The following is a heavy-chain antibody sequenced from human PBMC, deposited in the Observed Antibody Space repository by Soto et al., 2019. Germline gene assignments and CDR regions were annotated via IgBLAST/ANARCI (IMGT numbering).Heavy chain of an antibody. D-gene: IGHD2-15*01. V-gene: IGHV5-51*01. CDR3: ARDGSGAYWFDF. J-gene: IGHJ4*02. CDR2: IYPADSDT. CDR1: GYSFTNYW. Sequence: GESLKISCKGSGYSFTNYWIGWVRQMPGKSLEWMGSIYPADSDTRYSPYFQGQVTISVDKSISTAYLQWSSLKASVSAIYFCARDGSGAYWFDFWGQGTMVTVSS.